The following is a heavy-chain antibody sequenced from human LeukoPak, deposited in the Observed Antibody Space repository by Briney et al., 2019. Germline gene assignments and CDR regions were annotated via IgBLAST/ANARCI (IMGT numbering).Heavy chain of an antibody. J-gene: IGHJ5*02. CDR1: GFTFSSYW. Sequence: PGGSLRLSCAASGFTFSSYWMSWVRQAPGKGLEWVANIKQDGSEKYYVDSVKGRFTISRDNAKNSLYLQMNSLRAEDTAVYYCARVERRVVPAARGEYNWFDPWGQGTLVTVSS. CDR2: IKQDGSEK. D-gene: IGHD2-2*01. V-gene: IGHV3-7*03. CDR3: ARVERRVVPAARGEYNWFDP.